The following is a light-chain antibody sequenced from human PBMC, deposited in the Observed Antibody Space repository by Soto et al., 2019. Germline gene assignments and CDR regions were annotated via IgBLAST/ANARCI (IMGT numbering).Light chain of an antibody. CDR3: QQYNSYSTT. Sequence: TLSASVGDRVTITCRASQSISSWLAWYQQKPGKAPKLLIYKASSLESGVPSRFSGSGSGTEFTLTISSLQPDDFATYYCQQYNSYSTTFGQGTRLEIK. V-gene: IGKV1-5*03. J-gene: IGKJ5*01. CDR2: KAS. CDR1: QSISSW.